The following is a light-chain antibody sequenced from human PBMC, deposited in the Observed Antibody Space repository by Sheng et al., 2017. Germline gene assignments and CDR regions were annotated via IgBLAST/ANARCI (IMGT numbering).Light chain of an antibody. CDR1: QSITNW. Sequence: DISMTQSPSTLSASVGDRVTITCRASQSITNWLAWYRQKPGRVPELLIYKASSLQSEVPSRFSGSGSGTEFTLTISSLQPDDLATYYCQQYYRYPWTFGPGTKVEI. J-gene: IGKJ1*01. CDR2: KAS. CDR3: QQYYRYPWT. V-gene: IGKV1-5*03.